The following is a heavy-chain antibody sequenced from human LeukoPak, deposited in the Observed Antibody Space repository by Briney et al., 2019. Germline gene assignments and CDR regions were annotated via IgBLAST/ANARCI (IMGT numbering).Heavy chain of an antibody. CDR1: GGSISSYY. D-gene: IGHD3-3*01. Sequence: SQTLSLTCTVSGGSISSYYWSWNRQSPGKGLEWIGYIYYTGSTNYNPSLKSRITISLDTSKNQLSLKLSSVTAADTAVYYCARAAYDPYFDSWGQGTLVTVSS. J-gene: IGHJ4*02. CDR3: ARAAYDPYFDS. V-gene: IGHV4-59*08. CDR2: IYYTGST.